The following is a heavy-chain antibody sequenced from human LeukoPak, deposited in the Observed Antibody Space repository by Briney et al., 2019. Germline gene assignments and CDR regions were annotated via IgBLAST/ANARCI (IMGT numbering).Heavy chain of an antibody. Sequence: SETLSLSCALYGGSFSGYYWVWIRQPPGKELEWIGEINHSGSTNYNPSLKSRVTISVDTSKNQFSLKLSSVTAADSAVYYCARGRIDQLELRALFDYWGQGTLVTVSS. D-gene: IGHD1-7*01. J-gene: IGHJ4*02. V-gene: IGHV4-34*01. CDR3: ARGRIDQLELRALFDY. CDR2: INHSGST. CDR1: GGSFSGYY.